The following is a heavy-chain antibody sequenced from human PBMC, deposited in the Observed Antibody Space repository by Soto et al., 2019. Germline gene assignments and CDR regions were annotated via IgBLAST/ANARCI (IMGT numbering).Heavy chain of an antibody. V-gene: IGHV4-61*01. D-gene: IGHD3-10*01. J-gene: IGHJ6*02. CDR3: ARDHLLSDYYYYGMDV. CDR1: GGSVSSGSYY. Sequence: SETLSLTCTVSGGSVSSGSYYWSWIRQPPGKGLEWIGYIYYSGSTNYNPSLKSRVTISVDTSKNQFSLKLSSVTAADTAVYYCARDHLLSDYYYYGMDVWGQGTTVTVSS. CDR2: IYYSGST.